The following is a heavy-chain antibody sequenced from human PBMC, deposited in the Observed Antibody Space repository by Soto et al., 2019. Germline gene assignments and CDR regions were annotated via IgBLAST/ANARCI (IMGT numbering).Heavy chain of an antibody. J-gene: IGHJ4*02. CDR1: GFTFSSYG. CDR2: IADDGSNK. Sequence: QVQLVESGGGVVQPGRSLRLSCAASGFTFSSYGMHWVRQAPGKGLEWVAVIADDGSNKYYADSVKGRFTISRDNSKNTLYLQMNSLRAEDTAVYYCAKETYSGPLDSWGQGTLVTVYS. CDR3: AKETYSGPLDS. V-gene: IGHV3-30*18. D-gene: IGHD2-15*01.